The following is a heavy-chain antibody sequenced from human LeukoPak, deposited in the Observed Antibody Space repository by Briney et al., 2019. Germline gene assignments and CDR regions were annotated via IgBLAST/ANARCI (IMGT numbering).Heavy chain of an antibody. J-gene: IGHJ4*02. Sequence: ASVKVSRKASGYTFTSYYMHWVRQAPGQGLEWMGIINPSGGSTSYAQKFQGRVTMTRDTSTSTVYMELSSLRSEDTAVYYCARRFINRAFDYWGQGTLVTVSS. CDR3: ARRFINRAFDY. CDR1: GYTFTSYY. CDR2: INPSGGST. D-gene: IGHD3-10*01. V-gene: IGHV1-46*01.